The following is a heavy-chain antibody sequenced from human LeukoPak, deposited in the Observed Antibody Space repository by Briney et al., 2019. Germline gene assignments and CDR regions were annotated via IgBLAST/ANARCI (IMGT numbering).Heavy chain of an antibody. V-gene: IGHV5-51*01. J-gene: IGHJ3*02. Sequence: ASPKISFTGSGYSFTSYWIAWVRQMPGKGLEWMGIIYPGDSDTRYIPSFQGQVTISADKSISTAYLQWSSLKASDTAMYYCARQSSLVEAFDIWGQGTMVTVSS. CDR1: GYSFTSYW. D-gene: IGHD6-13*01. CDR2: IYPGDSDT. CDR3: ARQSSLVEAFDI.